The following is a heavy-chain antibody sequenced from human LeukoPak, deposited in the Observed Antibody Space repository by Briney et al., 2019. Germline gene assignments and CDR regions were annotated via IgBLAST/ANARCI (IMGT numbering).Heavy chain of an antibody. CDR3: ARSAYDFLWGSWRY. Sequence: GGSLRLSCAASGFTFDDYAMHWVRQAPGKGLEWVSGISWNSGSIGYADSVKGRFTISRDNAKNSLYLQMNSLRAEDTALYYCARSAYDFLWGSWRYWGQGTLVTVSS. CDR2: ISWNSGSI. V-gene: IGHV3-9*01. CDR1: GFTFDDYA. J-gene: IGHJ4*02. D-gene: IGHD3-16*01.